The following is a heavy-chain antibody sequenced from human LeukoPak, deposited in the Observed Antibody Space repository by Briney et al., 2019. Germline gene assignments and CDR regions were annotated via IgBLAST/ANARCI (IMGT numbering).Heavy chain of an antibody. D-gene: IGHD3-10*01. V-gene: IGHV3-13*01. J-gene: IGHJ4*02. CDR2: IGTAGDT. Sequence: GGSLRLSCAASGFTFSSYDMHWVRQATGKGLEWVSAIGTAGDTYYPGSVKGRFTISRENAKNYLYLQMNSLRAGDTAVYYCARDQVLLWFGDLGSYFDYWGQGTLVTVSS. CDR3: ARDQVLLWFGDLGSYFDY. CDR1: GFTFSSYD.